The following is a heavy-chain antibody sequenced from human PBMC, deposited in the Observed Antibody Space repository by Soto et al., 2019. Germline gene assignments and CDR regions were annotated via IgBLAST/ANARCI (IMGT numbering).Heavy chain of an antibody. CDR1: GFTFSSSA. CDR2: VSGSGGGT. Sequence: EVQLLQSGGDLVQPGGSLRLSCVASGFTFSSSAMSWVRQAPGKGLEWVAAVSGSGGGTYYADSVKGRFTISRDNSKNTLYLQMNSLRAEDTVVYYCAKDDYGDYAGLEYFRHWGQGALVTVSS. J-gene: IGHJ1*01. V-gene: IGHV3-23*01. CDR3: AKDDYGDYAGLEYFRH. D-gene: IGHD4-17*01.